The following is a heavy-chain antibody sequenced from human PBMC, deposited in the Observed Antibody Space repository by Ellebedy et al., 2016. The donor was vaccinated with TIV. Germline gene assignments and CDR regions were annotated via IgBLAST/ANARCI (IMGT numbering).Heavy chain of an antibody. CDR2: ITAGNGNT. CDR1: GDTFTRYV. D-gene: IGHD1-26*01. J-gene: IGHJ3*02. Sequence: AASVKVSCKAPGDTFTRYVMHWVRQAPGQRLQWMGWITAGNGNTKYSQKFQGRVTITRDTSASTAYMELSSLRSEDTAVYYCARAGVGVTFVLSAFDIWGQGTMVTVSS. V-gene: IGHV1-3*01. CDR3: ARAGVGVTFVLSAFDI.